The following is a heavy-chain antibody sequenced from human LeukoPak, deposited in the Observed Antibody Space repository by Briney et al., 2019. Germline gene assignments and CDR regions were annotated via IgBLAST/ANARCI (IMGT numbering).Heavy chain of an antibody. CDR2: IYYSGST. CDR1: GGSISSSSYY. CDR3: ARDNIAVVDY. J-gene: IGHJ4*02. Sequence: SETLSLTCTVSGGSISSSSYYWGWIRQPPGKGLEWIGSIYYSGSTYYNPSLKSRVTISVDTSKNQFSLKLSSVTAADTAVYYCARDNIAVVDYWGQGTLVTVSS. D-gene: IGHD6-19*01. V-gene: IGHV4-39*02.